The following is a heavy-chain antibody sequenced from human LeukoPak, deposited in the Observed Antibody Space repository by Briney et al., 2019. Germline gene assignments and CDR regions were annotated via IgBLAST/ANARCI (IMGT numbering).Heavy chain of an antibody. CDR1: GFTFSSYW. CDR3: ARDVYYGSGSYSSDAFDI. CDR2: INSDGSST. Sequence: GGSLRLSCAASGFTFSSYWMHWVRQAPGKGLVWVSRINSDGSSTSYADSVKGRFAISRDNAKNTLYLQMNSLRAEDMAVYYCARDVYYGSGSYSSDAFDIWGQGKWSPSLQ. D-gene: IGHD3-10*01. V-gene: IGHV3-74*01. J-gene: IGHJ3*02.